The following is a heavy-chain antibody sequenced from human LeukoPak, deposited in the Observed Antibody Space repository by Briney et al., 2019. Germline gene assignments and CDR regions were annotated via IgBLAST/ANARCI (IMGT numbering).Heavy chain of an antibody. CDR2: IYRGST. Sequence: PGGSLRLSCAASGFNFNGYSMNWVRQAPMKGLEWVSVIYRGSTYYADSVKGRFTVSSDNSKNTVDLQMNSLRVEDTAVYYCARDPGLANGMGDWGQGTTVTVS. CDR1: GFNFNGYS. J-gene: IGHJ6*02. V-gene: IGHV3-66*01. D-gene: IGHD6-6*01. CDR3: ARDPGLANGMGD.